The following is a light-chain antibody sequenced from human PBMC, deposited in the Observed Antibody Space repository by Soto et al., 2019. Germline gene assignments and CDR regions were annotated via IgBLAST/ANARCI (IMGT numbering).Light chain of an antibody. V-gene: IGKV1-33*01. Sequence: DIQMTQSPSSLSASVGDRATITCQASQDISNYLNWYQQKPGKAPKLLIYDASNLETGVPTRFSGSVSGTDFTFTISSLEPEDIATNYCQQYDNLPSTFGPGTKVDIK. CDR2: DAS. CDR1: QDISNY. CDR3: QQYDNLPST. J-gene: IGKJ3*01.